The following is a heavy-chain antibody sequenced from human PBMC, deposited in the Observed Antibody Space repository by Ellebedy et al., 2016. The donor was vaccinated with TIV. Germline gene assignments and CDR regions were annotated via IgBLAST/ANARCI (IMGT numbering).Heavy chain of an antibody. CDR2: IKQGGSEK. J-gene: IGHJ6*02. CDR3: ARGQQQLVRRIGYYGMDV. V-gene: IGHV3-7*03. CDR1: GFTFTNYW. D-gene: IGHD6-13*01. Sequence: GGSLRLSCAASGFTFTNYWMSWVRQAPGKGLEWVATIKQGGSEKYYADSVKGRFTISRDNAKNSLYLQMNSLRAEDTAVYYCARGQQQLVRRIGYYGMDVWGQGTTVTVSS.